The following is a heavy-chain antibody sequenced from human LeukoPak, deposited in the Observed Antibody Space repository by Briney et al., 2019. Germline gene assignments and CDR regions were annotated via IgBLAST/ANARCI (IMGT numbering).Heavy chain of an antibody. D-gene: IGHD2-2*02. CDR1: GDTFTSYD. J-gene: IGHJ4*02. Sequence: ASVKVSCKASGDTFTSYDINWVRQAPGQGLEWMGWMNPNSGNTGYAQRFQGRVAMTRDTSISTAYMELSSLRLEDTAVCYCARGNPYCSSASCYNYWGQGTLVTVSS. CDR2: MNPNSGNT. CDR3: ARGNPYCSSASCYNY. V-gene: IGHV1-8*01.